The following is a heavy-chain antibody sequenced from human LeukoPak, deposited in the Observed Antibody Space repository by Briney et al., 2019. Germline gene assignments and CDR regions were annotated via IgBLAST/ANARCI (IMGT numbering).Heavy chain of an antibody. D-gene: IGHD2-15*01. J-gene: IGHJ3*02. V-gene: IGHV4-4*02. CDR2: IYHSGIT. CDR3: ARHSIIGGTEYAFDI. CDR1: GGSISSTNW. Sequence: SETLSLTCAVSGGSISSTNWWWSWVRQPPGKGLEWIGEIYHSGITNYNPSLKSRVTISVDTSKNQFSLKLSSVTAADTAVYYCARHSIIGGTEYAFDIWGQGTMVTVSS.